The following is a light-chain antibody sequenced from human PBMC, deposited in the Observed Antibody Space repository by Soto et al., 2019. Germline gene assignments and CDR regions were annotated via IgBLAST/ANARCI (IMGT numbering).Light chain of an antibody. CDR3: QQYYLWPRT. V-gene: IGKV3-15*01. Sequence: TQSPATLSLAPGERATLSCRASQSVASNLAWYQQKPGQTPRLLIYAASTRATGIPARFSGSGSGTDFNLTITSLQSEDFAVYYCQQYYLWPRTFGQGTKVDIK. CDR2: AAS. J-gene: IGKJ1*01. CDR1: QSVASN.